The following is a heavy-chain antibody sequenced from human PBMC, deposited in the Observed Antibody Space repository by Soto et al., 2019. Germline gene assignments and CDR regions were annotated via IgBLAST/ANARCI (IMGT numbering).Heavy chain of an antibody. CDR2: IYSGGST. CDR3: ARDNGGNSYYYYGMDV. CDR1: GFTVSSNY. Sequence: GGFLRLSCAASGFTVSSNYMSWVRQAPGRGLEWVSVIYSGGSTYYADSVKGRFTISRDNSKNTLYLQMNSLRAEDTAVYYCARDNGGNSYYYYGMDVWGQGTTVTVSS. D-gene: IGHD2-21*02. J-gene: IGHJ6*02. V-gene: IGHV3-53*01.